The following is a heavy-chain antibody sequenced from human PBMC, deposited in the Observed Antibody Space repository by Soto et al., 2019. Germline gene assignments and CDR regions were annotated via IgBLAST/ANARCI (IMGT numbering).Heavy chain of an antibody. CDR3: SRPLLAVDYVYPVQH. D-gene: IGHD4-17*01. CDR2: MNAANDHT. V-gene: IGHV1-3*01. J-gene: IGHJ1*01. Sequence: QVQLVQSGTEGKKPGASVKLSCKASGYTFTDYAMHWVRQATGQSPERMGWMNAANDHTKFSHKFQGRVTITRDTSASTVKIEVKSLRSEDTAVYYCSRPLLAVDYVYPVQHGGQGTLVIVSS. CDR1: GYTFTDYA.